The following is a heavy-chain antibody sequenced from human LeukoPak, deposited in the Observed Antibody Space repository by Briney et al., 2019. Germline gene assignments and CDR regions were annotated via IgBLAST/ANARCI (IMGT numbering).Heavy chain of an antibody. CDR1: GYTFTSYG. J-gene: IGHJ4*02. CDR3: ARDWGYYGSGSYYVLGF. D-gene: IGHD3-10*01. V-gene: IGHV1-18*04. Sequence: ASVKVSCKASGYTFTSYGISWVRQAPGQGLEWMGWISAYNGNTNYEQKLQGRITMTTDTSTSTAYMEVRSLRSDDTAVYYCARDWGYYGSGSYYVLGFWGQGTLVTVSP. CDR2: ISAYNGNT.